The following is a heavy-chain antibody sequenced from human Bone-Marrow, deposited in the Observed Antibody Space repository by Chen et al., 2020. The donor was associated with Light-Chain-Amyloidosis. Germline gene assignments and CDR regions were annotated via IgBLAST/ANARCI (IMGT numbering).Heavy chain of an antibody. D-gene: IGHD3-10*01. Sequence: QLQLQESGPGLVKPSETLSLTCTVSGGSISSADYFWGWIRQPPGKGLEWIGYIYYDGSTYYTPSLKSRVTISADTSKNQFSLKLSSLTAADTAVYYCARTLVWYGVLYWGQGTLVTVSS. V-gene: IGHV4-39*01. CDR3: ARTLVWYGVLY. J-gene: IGHJ4*02. CDR1: GGSISSADYF. CDR2: IYYDGST.